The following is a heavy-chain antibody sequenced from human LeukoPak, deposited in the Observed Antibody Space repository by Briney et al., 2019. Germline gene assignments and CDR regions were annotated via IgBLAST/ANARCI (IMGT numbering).Heavy chain of an antibody. CDR3: ASQAYGDFTLDWYFDL. J-gene: IGHJ2*01. V-gene: IGHV4-39*01. CDR1: GGSISSYY. CDR2: IYYSGST. D-gene: IGHD4-17*01. Sequence: SETLSLTCTVSGGSISSYYWGWIRQPPGKGLEWIGSIYYSGSTYYNPSLKSRVTISVDTSKNQFSLKLSSVTAADTAVYYCASQAYGDFTLDWYFDLWGRGTLVTVSS.